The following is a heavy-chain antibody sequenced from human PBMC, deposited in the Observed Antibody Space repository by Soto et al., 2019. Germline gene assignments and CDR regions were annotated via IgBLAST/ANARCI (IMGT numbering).Heavy chain of an antibody. CDR1: GGSFSGYY. J-gene: IGHJ6*02. CDR2: INHSGST. Sequence: SETLSLTCAVYGGSFSGYYWSWIRQPPGKGLEWIGEINHSGSTNYNPSLKSRVTISADKSTSIAYLQWSSLKASDTAMYYCARVTYYYDSRGYTYDMDVWGQGTTVTVSS. CDR3: ARVTYYYDSRGYTYDMDV. V-gene: IGHV4-34*01. D-gene: IGHD3-22*01.